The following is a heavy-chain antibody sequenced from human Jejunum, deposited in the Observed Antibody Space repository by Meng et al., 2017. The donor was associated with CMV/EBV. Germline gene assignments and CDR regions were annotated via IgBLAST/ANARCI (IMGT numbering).Heavy chain of an antibody. D-gene: IGHD1-26*01. CDR3: ARGTGAGNY. V-gene: IGHV1-18*01. Sequence: QVQLGQSGPEGKRPGAYVRGSWKTSGYTFTDFGISWVRQAPGQGLEWMGWTSAYNTHTNYAQKFQDRFTMTTDTFTNTAYMELRNLRSDDTAIYYCARGTGAGNYWGPGTLVTVSS. CDR1: GYTFTDFG. CDR2: TSAYNTHT. J-gene: IGHJ4*02.